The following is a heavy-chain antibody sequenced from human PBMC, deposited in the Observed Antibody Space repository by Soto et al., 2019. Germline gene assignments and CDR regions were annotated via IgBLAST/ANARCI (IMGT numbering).Heavy chain of an antibody. CDR3: ASGGGRLGELLLNGFDY. J-gene: IGHJ4*02. CDR1: GYSFTSYW. D-gene: IGHD3-16*01. Sequence: GESLKISCRGSGYSFTSYWIGWVRQMPGKGLEWMGIIYPGDSDTRYSPSFQGQVTISADKSISAAFLQWSSLRASATAMYYCASGGGRLGELLLNGFDYWCQGTLVTVSS. CDR2: IYPGDSDT. V-gene: IGHV5-51*01.